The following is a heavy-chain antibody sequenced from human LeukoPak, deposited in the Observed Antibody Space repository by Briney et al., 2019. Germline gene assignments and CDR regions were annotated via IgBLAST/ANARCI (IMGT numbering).Heavy chain of an antibody. J-gene: IGHJ3*02. D-gene: IGHD6-13*01. Sequence: SETLSLTCALYGGSFSGYYWSWIRQPPGKGLEWIGEIVHSGNTKYNPSPKSRVTILVDTSKNQFSLNLTSVTAADTAVYYCARFGSSTWYKGAFDIWGQGTMVTVAS. V-gene: IGHV4-34*12. CDR2: IVHSGNT. CDR1: GGSFSGYY. CDR3: ARFGSSTWYKGAFDI.